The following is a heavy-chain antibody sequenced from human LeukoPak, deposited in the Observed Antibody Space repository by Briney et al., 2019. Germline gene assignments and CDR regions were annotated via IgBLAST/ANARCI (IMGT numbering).Heavy chain of an antibody. CDR3: ARDRNYGSWYNWFDP. Sequence: GASVKVSCKASGYTFTGYYMHWVRQAPGQGLEWMGRINPNSGGTNYAQKFQGRVTMTRDTSISTAYMELSRLRSDDTAVYYCARDRNYGSWYNWFDPWGQGTLVTVSS. V-gene: IGHV1-2*06. CDR2: INPNSGGT. D-gene: IGHD3-10*01. J-gene: IGHJ5*02. CDR1: GYTFTGYY.